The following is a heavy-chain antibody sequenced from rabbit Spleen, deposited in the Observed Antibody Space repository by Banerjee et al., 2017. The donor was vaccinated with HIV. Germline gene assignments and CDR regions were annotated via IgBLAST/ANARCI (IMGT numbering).Heavy chain of an antibody. CDR1: AFSFSSSQW. CDR2: IFTDTKAET. D-gene: IGHD4-1*01. Sequence: QSLEESGGGLVQPEGSLTLTCTASAFSFSSSQWICWVRQAPGKGLEWIACIFTDTKAETGYANWVNGRFTISRSTSLNTVDLKMTSLTAADTATYFCGRGYGSSGWAFSLWGPGTLVTVS. CDR3: GRGYGSSGWAFSL. V-gene: IGHV1S43*01. J-gene: IGHJ4*01.